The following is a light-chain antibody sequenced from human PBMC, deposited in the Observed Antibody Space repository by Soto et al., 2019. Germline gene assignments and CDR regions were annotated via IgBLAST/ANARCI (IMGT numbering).Light chain of an antibody. J-gene: IGKJ3*01. CDR2: GAS. Sequence: EIVLTQSPDTLSLSPGERATLSCRASQSVSSSYLAWYQQKPDQAPRLLIYGASSRATGIPDRFSGSGSGTDFTLTISRLEPEDFAVYYCQQYGSSPFTFGPGTKVDIK. CDR1: QSVSSSY. V-gene: IGKV3-20*01. CDR3: QQYGSSPFT.